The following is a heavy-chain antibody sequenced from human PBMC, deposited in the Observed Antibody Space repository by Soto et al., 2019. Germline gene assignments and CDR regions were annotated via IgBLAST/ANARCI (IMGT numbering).Heavy chain of an antibody. V-gene: IGHV1-69*01. CDR3: ARESRSPNFFYYGMDV. D-gene: IGHD1-7*01. J-gene: IGHJ6*02. CDR1: GGTFSSYA. CDR2: VIPKASQP. Sequence: QVQLVQSGAEVKKPGSSVTVSCTASGGTFSSYAVNWVRQAPGQGLKWMGVVIPKASQPKYAQKFQGRVTITADYSTAYMEVSSLTSDDTAVYYCARESRSPNFFYYGMDVWGQGTTVIVSS.